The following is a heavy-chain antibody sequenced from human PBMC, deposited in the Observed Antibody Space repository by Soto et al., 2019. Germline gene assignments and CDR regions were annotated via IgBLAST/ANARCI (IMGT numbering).Heavy chain of an antibody. D-gene: IGHD2-21*02. CDR1: AFSLSTGGVG. CDR2: IYWDDDK. V-gene: IGHV2-5*02. J-gene: IGHJ6*02. Sequence: GPTLVNPTQTLTLTCTFSAFSLSTGGVGVGWIRQPPGKALEWLALIYWDDDKRYSPSLRSRLTITKDTSKNQVVLTMTNMDPVDTATYYCIQSRCGGDCLQSYASYYYYGMDVWGQGTTVT. CDR3: IQSRCGGDCLQSYASYYYYGMDV.